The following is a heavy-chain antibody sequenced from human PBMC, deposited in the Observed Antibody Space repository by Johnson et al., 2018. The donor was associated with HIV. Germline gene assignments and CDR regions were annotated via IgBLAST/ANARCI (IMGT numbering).Heavy chain of an antibody. CDR1: GFTFDDYA. CDR3: ARMKRGWYVVIDM. V-gene: IGHV3-9*01. CDR2: ISWNSGSI. Sequence: LLVESGGGLVQPGRSLRLSCAASGFTFDDYAMHWVRQAPGKGLEWVSGISWNSGSIGYADSVKGRFTISRDNAKRSLYLQMNSLRVEDTAVYYCARMKRGWYVVIDMWGQGTMVIVSS. J-gene: IGHJ3*02. D-gene: IGHD6-19*01.